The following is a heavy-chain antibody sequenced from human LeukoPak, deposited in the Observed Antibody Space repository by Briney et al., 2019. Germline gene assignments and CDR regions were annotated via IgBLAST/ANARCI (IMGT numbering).Heavy chain of an antibody. D-gene: IGHD2-15*01. V-gene: IGHV3-23*01. Sequence: PGGSLRLSCAASGFTFSSYWMSWVRQAPGKGLEWVSAISGSGGSTYYADSVKGRFTISRDNSKNTLYLQMNSLRAEDTAVYYCAKPRGVVVAATQVSFDYWGQGTLVTVSS. CDR2: ISGSGGST. CDR1: GFTFSSYW. J-gene: IGHJ4*02. CDR3: AKPRGVVVAATQVSFDY.